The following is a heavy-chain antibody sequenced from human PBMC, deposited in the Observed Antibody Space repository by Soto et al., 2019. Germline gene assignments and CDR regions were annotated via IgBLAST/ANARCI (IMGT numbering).Heavy chain of an antibody. J-gene: IGHJ6*02. CDR3: ATSDSYRDYYYGMDV. CDR1: GYSFTSYW. CDR2: IDPSDSYT. Sequence: PGESLKISCKGSGYSFTSYWISWVRQMPGKGLEWMGRIDPSDSYTNYSPSFQGHVTISADKSISTAYLQWSSLKASDTAMYYCATSDSYRDYYYGMDVWGQGTTVTVSS. D-gene: IGHD2-15*01. V-gene: IGHV5-10-1*01.